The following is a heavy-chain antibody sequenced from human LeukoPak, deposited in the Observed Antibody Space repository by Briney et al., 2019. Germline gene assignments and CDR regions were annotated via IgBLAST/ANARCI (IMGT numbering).Heavy chain of an antibody. V-gene: IGHV4-59*08. J-gene: IGHJ6*02. D-gene: IGHD6-19*01. CDR1: GGSINSYY. CDR2: IYYSGSP. CDR3: ARSIVVAGFVSDYYYYGMDV. Sequence: SETPSLTCTVSGGSINSYYWSWIRQPPGKRLEWVGYIYYSGSPTYNPSLKSRVAISIHTSKKHFSLKLSSVTAADAAVYYCARSIVVAGFVSDYYYYGMDVWGQGTTVTVSS.